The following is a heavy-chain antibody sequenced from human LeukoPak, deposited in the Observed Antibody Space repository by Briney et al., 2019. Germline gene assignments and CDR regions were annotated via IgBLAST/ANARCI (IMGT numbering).Heavy chain of an antibody. CDR1: GFTFSGYG. D-gene: IGHD3-22*01. CDR3: ARGYYAGRGHHFEY. V-gene: IGHV3-33*01. CDR2: IWSDGSNK. Sequence: GGSLRLSCATSGFTFSGYGMHWVRQAPGKGLEWVTVIWSDGSNKYYADSVKGRFTISRDNSKNALYLQMNSLRAEDTAVYYCARGYYAGRGHHFEYWGQGTLVTVSS. J-gene: IGHJ4*02.